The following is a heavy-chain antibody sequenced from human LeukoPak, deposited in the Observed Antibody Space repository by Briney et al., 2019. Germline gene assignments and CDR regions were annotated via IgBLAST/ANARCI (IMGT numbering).Heavy chain of an antibody. V-gene: IGHV4-61*02. Sequence: PSETLSLTCTVSGGSISSGSYYWSWIRQPAGKGLEWIGRIHASGSTNYNPSLKSRVTISTDTSKNQFSLKLTSVTAADTAVYYCARDNCSSTSCYFPGALGDWGQGTLVTVSS. D-gene: IGHD2-2*01. CDR3: ARDNCSSTSCYFPGALGD. J-gene: IGHJ4*02. CDR2: IHASGST. CDR1: GGSISSGSYY.